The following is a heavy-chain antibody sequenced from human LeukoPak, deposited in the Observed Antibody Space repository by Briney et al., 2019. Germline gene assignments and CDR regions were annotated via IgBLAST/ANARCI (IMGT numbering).Heavy chain of an antibody. Sequence: QPGGSLRLSCAASGFTFSNAWMSWVRQAPGKGLEWVSGISGSGGATYYADSVKGRFTTSRDDLHNTLYLQMNSLRAEDTAVYFCARGGVDYYGSGTYYLMYYFDYWGQGALVTVSS. J-gene: IGHJ4*02. V-gene: IGHV3-23*01. CDR2: ISGSGGAT. CDR3: ARGGVDYYGSGTYYLMYYFDY. CDR1: GFTFSNAW. D-gene: IGHD3-10*01.